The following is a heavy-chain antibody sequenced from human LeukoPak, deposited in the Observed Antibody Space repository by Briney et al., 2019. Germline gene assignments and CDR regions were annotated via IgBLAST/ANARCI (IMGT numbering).Heavy chain of an antibody. CDR1: GGTFSSYA. V-gene: IGHV1-69*05. CDR2: IIPIFGTA. Sequence: SVKVSCKASGGTFSSYATSWVRQAPGQGLEWMGGIIPIFGTANYAQKFQGRVTITTDESTSTAYMELSSLRSEGTAVYYCARVPYSSSWYGRDWFDPWGQGTLVTVSS. D-gene: IGHD6-13*01. CDR3: ARVPYSSSWYGRDWFDP. J-gene: IGHJ5*02.